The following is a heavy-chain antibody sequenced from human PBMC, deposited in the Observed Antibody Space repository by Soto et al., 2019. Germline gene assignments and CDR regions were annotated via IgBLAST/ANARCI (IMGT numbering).Heavy chain of an antibody. J-gene: IGHJ6*02. D-gene: IGHD2-2*01. CDR2: ISYDGSNK. CDR1: GFTFSSYT. Sequence: GSLRLSCAASGFTFSSYTMHWVRQAPGKGLEWVAVISYDGSNKYYADSVKGRFTISRDNSKNTLYLQMNSLRAEDTAVYYCARDLREGAPPYCSSTSCYGPYYYGMDVWGQGTTVTVSS. CDR3: ARDLREGAPPYCSSTSCYGPYYYGMDV. V-gene: IGHV3-30-3*01.